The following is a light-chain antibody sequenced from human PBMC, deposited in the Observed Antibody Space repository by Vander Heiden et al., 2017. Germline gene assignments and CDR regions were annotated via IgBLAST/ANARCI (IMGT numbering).Light chain of an antibody. V-gene: IGKV1-5*01. Sequence: DIQMTQSPSTLSASVGDRVTITCRASQSISSWLAWYQQKPGKAPKLLIYDASSLESGVLSRFSGSGSGTEFTLTISSLQPDDFATYYCQQYNSYQWTFGQGTKVEIK. CDR1: QSISSW. CDR2: DAS. J-gene: IGKJ1*01. CDR3: QQYNSYQWT.